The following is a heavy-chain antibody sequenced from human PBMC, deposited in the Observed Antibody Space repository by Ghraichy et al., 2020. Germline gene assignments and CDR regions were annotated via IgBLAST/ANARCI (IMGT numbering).Heavy chain of an antibody. J-gene: IGHJ6*02. CDR3: ASKQQLVRGLYYYYYYGMDV. CDR2: IIPIFGTA. V-gene: IGHV1-69*13. CDR1: GGTFSSYA. D-gene: IGHD6-13*01. Sequence: SVKVSCKASGGTFSSYAISWVRQAPGQGLEWMGGIIPIFGTANYAQKFQGRVTITADESTSTAYMELSSLRSEDTAVYYCASKQQLVRGLYYYYYYGMDVWGQGTTVTVSS.